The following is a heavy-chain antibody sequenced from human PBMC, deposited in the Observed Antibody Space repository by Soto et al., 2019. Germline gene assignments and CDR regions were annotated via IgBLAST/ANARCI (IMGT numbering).Heavy chain of an antibody. CDR3: ARATGIAAAGTQSY. CDR1: GHTFTSYG. CDR2: ISAYNGNT. J-gene: IGHJ4*02. D-gene: IGHD6-13*01. Sequence: ASAKVSCKASGHTFTSYGISWVRQAPGQGLEWMGWISAYNGNTNYAQKLQGRVTMTTDTSTSTAYMELRSLRSDDTAVYYCARATGIAAAGTQSYWGQGTLVTVSS. V-gene: IGHV1-18*01.